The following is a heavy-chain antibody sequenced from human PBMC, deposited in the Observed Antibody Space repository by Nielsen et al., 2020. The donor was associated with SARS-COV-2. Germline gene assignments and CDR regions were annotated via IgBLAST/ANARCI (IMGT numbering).Heavy chain of an antibody. V-gene: IGHV3-21*01. J-gene: IGHJ4*02. CDR1: GFTFNSYT. Sequence: GESLKISCAASGFTFNSYTMNWVRQAPGKGLEWASSITGSSRYIYSADSVKGRFTISRDSAKNSVFLQMNSLRAEDTAVYYCARGGYCTAGTCYHDYWGRGTLVTVSS. CDR2: ITGSSRYI. D-gene: IGHD2-15*01. CDR3: ARGGYCTAGTCYHDY.